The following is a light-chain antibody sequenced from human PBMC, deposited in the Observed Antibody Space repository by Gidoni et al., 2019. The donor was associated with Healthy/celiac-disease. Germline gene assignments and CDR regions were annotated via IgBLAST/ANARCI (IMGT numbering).Light chain of an antibody. CDR3: QSFDNNLSGVV. CDR1: RSSIGARYD. J-gene: IGLJ3*02. Sequence: QSVLTQPHSVSRAPRHTVTMSCTGSRSSIGARYDVQWYQHLPETAPKLVIYTNAMRPSGFPDRFAGSNSGTAASLGITGLQAEDDADYYCQSFDNNLSGVVFGVGTRLTVL. CDR2: TNA. V-gene: IGLV1-40*01.